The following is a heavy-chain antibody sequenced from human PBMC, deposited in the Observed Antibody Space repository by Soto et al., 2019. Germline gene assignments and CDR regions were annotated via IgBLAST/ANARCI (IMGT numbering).Heavy chain of an antibody. V-gene: IGHV4-30-4*01. CDR2: IYYSGST. CDR1: GGSISSGDYY. Sequence: PSETLSLTCTVSGGSISSGDYYWSWIRQSPGKGLEWIGYIYYSGSTYYNPSLKSRVTISVDTSKNQFSLKLSSVTAADTAVYYCARTYSSSSPFDSWGQGTLVTVSS. J-gene: IGHJ4*02. D-gene: IGHD6-6*01. CDR3: ARTYSSSSPFDS.